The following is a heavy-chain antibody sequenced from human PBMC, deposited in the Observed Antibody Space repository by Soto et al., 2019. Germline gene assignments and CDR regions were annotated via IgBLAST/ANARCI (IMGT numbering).Heavy chain of an antibody. D-gene: IGHD3-22*01. CDR2: ISAYNGNT. CDR3: ARNYYDSSGYYDYYYYGMDV. J-gene: IGHJ6*02. Sequence: ASVKVSCKASGYTFTSYGISWVRQAPGQGLEWMGWISAYNGNTNYAQKLQGRVTMSTDTSTSTAYMELRSLRSDDTAVYYCARNYYDSSGYYDYYYYGMDVWGQGTTVTVSS. V-gene: IGHV1-18*01. CDR1: GYTFTSYG.